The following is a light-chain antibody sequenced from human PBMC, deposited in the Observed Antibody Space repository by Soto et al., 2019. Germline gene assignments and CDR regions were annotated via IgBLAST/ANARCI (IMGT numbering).Light chain of an antibody. CDR2: GTF. Sequence: IQLTQSPSSLSASVGDRVSITCRASQDIKTYLAWYQQKQGKAPKLLISGTFTLQSGVPSRFNGSGSGTDFTLTISRLQPEDFETYYGQHLNNYPPFTFGPGTKVDLE. CDR1: QDIKTY. V-gene: IGKV1-9*01. CDR3: QHLNNYPPFT. J-gene: IGKJ3*01.